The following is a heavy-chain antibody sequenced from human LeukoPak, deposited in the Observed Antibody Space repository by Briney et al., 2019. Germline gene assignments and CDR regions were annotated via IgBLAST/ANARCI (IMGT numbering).Heavy chain of an antibody. CDR2: IIPIFGTA. CDR3: ARDGGFLEWSTGWFDP. J-gene: IGHJ5*02. D-gene: IGHD3-3*01. CDR1: GYTFTSYG. V-gene: IGHV1-69*05. Sequence: AVTVSSKASGYTFTSYGISWVRQGPGEGVGWGGGIIPIFGTANYAQKFQGRVTITTDESTSTAYMELSSLISEDTAVYYCARDGGFLEWSTGWFDPWGQGTLVTVSS.